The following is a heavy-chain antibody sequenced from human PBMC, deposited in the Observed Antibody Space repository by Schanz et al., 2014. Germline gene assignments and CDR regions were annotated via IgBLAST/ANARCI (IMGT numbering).Heavy chain of an antibody. CDR1: GDSFSTYY. CDR2: ILPMFGTA. V-gene: IGHV1-69*01. Sequence: KKPGSSVKVSSKASGDSFSTYYFTWERQSPGQGLEWMGGILPMFGTANYAQDFQGRVSMTADESTSIGYREQSRLRDEYTTMYFCARRALRSIWQRDWGQG. J-gene: IGHJ1*01. D-gene: IGHD6-13*01. CDR3: ARRALRSIWQRD.